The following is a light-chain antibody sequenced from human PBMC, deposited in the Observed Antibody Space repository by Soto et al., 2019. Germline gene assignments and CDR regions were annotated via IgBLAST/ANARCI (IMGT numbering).Light chain of an antibody. Sequence: EIVLTQSPGTLSLSPGERATLSCRASQSVSSSYLAWYQQKPGQAPRLLIYGTSSRATAIPDRFSGSGSGTDFTLTISRLEPEDCAVYYGQQYGSSSWTVGQGTKVEIK. V-gene: IGKV3-20*01. CDR1: QSVSSSY. CDR2: GTS. CDR3: QQYGSSSWT. J-gene: IGKJ1*01.